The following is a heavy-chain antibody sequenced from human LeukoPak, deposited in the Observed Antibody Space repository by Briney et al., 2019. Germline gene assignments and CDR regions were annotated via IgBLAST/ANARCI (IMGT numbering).Heavy chain of an antibody. CDR2: ISGSGGST. CDR1: GFTFSSFD. CDR3: AKEGVRGNYYDSSGYHFDY. J-gene: IGHJ4*02. D-gene: IGHD3-22*01. V-gene: IGHV3-23*01. Sequence: GGSLRLSCAASGFTFSSFDMSWVRQAPGKGLEWVSGISGSGGSTYYTDSVKGRFTISRDNSKNTPYLQMNSLRAEGTAVYYCAKEGVRGNYYDSSGYHFDYWGQGTLVTVSS.